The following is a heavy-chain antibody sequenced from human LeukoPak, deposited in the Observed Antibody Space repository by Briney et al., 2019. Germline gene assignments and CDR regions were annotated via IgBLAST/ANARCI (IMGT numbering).Heavy chain of an antibody. CDR1: GFTFSSYA. Sequence: GGSLRLSCAAPGFTFSSYAMSWVRQAPGKGLEWVSAISGSGGSTYYADSVKGRFTISRDNSKNTLYLQMNSLRAEDTAVYYCARAELLWFGELLSPLHYWGQGTLVTVSS. D-gene: IGHD3-10*01. J-gene: IGHJ4*02. V-gene: IGHV3-23*01. CDR2: ISGSGGST. CDR3: ARAELLWFGELLSPLHY.